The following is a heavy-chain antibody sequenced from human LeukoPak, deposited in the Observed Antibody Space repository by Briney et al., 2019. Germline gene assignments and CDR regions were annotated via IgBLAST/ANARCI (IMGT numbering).Heavy chain of an antibody. Sequence: GGSLRLSCAASGFTFDDSVMSWVRQVPGKGLEWVSGINWNGGSTGYVDSVKGRFTISRDNAKNSLYPQMNSLRAEDTALYYCAKEDRDYDFWSGYYFGQVNYYYMDVWGKGTTVTVSS. D-gene: IGHD3-3*01. J-gene: IGHJ6*03. CDR3: AKEDRDYDFWSGYYFGQVNYYYMDV. CDR1: GFTFDDSV. CDR2: INWNGGST. V-gene: IGHV3-20*04.